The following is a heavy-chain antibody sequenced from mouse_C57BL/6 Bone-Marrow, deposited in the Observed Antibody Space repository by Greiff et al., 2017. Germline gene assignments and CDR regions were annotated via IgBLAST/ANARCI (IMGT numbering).Heavy chain of an antibody. J-gene: IGHJ2*01. D-gene: IGHD3-1*01. Sequence: VQLQQPGAELVKPGASVKLSCKASGYTFTSYWMHWVKQRPGQGLEWIGMIHPNSGSTNYNEKFKSKATLTVAKSSSTAYMQLSSLTSEDSAVYYCASRRAGTSDYWGQGTTLTVSS. CDR1: GYTFTSYW. CDR3: ASRRAGTSDY. CDR2: IHPNSGST. V-gene: IGHV1-64*01.